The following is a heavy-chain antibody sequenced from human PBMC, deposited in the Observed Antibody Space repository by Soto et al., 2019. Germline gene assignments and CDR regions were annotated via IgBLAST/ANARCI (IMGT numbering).Heavy chain of an antibody. Sequence: SVKVSCKASAGTFSSYAISWVRQAPGQGLEWMGGIIPIFGTANYAQKIQGRVTITADKSTSTANTELSSLRSEDTAVYYCACDLWAGAYTYYCDSSGTGSGMDVWGQGTMVTVSS. CDR2: IIPIFGTA. J-gene: IGHJ6*02. CDR1: AGTFSSYA. V-gene: IGHV1-69*06. CDR3: ACDLWAGAYTYYCDSSGTGSGMDV. D-gene: IGHD3-22*01.